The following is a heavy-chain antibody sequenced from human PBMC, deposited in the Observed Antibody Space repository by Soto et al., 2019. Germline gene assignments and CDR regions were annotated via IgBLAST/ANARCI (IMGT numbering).Heavy chain of an antibody. D-gene: IGHD3-10*01. J-gene: IGHJ4*02. CDR2: VIQSGSAT. CDR3: VRDYYHVSGSSFDIPLDY. V-gene: IGHV3-23*01. Sequence: GGSLRLSCAASGFTFNNYAMTWVRQAPGKGLEWVSTVIQSGSATFYADSVRGRFTISRDNSKNTLYLQLNSLRAEDTAVYHCVRDYYHVSGSSFDIPLDYWGPGILVTVSS. CDR1: GFTFNNYA.